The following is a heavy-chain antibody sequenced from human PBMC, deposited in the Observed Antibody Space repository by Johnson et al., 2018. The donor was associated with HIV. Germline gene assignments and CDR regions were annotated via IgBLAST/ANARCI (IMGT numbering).Heavy chain of an antibody. CDR3: ARAHLIFPKNAFDI. V-gene: IGHV3-7*01. CDR2: INVDGLER. CDR1: GFTFSSFW. J-gene: IGHJ3*02. D-gene: IGHD2-8*01. Sequence: VQLVESGGGLVQPGGSLRLSCAASGFTFSSFWMTWVRQAPGKGLEWVANINVDGLERYYVDSVKGRFTISRDNVNNSVFLLLNSLRVEEPAVYFCARAHLIFPKNAFDIWGQGTMVSVSS.